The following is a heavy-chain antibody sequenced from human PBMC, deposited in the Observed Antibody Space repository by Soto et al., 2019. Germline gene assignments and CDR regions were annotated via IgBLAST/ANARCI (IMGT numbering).Heavy chain of an antibody. D-gene: IGHD4-17*01. CDR3: ARDTVLTGMFDL. V-gene: IGHV4-59*01. J-gene: IGHJ5*02. CDR2: VYYTGTT. Sequence: SETLSLTCTVSGGSIGSYHWSWVRQPPGKGLEWIASVYYTGTTNYHPSLGSRVTISIDAPENQISLKLTSVTAADTAFYYCARDTVLTGMFDLWGQGTLVTVSS. CDR1: GGSIGSYH.